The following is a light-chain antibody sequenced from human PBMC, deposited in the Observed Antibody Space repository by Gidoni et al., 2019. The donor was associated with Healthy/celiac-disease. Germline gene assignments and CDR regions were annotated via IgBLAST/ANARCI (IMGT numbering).Light chain of an antibody. V-gene: IGLV3-21*04. CDR1: NIGSKS. Sequence: SYVLPQPPSVSVAPGKTARITCGGNNIGSKSVHWYQQKPGQAPVLVIYYDSDRPSGIPERFSGYNSGNTATLTISRVEAGDEADYYCQVWDSSSDHRVFGGGTKLTVL. J-gene: IGLJ3*02. CDR2: YDS. CDR3: QVWDSSSDHRV.